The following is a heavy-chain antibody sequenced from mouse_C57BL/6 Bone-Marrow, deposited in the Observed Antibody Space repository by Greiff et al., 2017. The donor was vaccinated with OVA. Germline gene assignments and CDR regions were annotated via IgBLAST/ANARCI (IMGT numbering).Heavy chain of an antibody. D-gene: IGHD1-1*01. Sequence: DVQLVESGGGLVQPGGSLSLSCAASGFPFTDYYMSWVRQPPGKALEWLGFIKHKANGYTTEYSASVKGRFTISRDTSQIILYLQMNALRAEDTAIYYCARDADYGSSYAWFAYWGQWTLVTVSA. J-gene: IGHJ3*01. CDR3: ARDADYGSSYAWFAY. V-gene: IGHV7-3*01. CDR2: IKHKANGYTT. CDR1: GFPFTDYY.